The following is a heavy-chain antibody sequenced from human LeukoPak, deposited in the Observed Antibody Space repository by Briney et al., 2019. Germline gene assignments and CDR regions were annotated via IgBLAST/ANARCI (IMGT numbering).Heavy chain of an antibody. D-gene: IGHD2-15*01. CDR1: GFTVSNSY. J-gene: IGHJ3*02. V-gene: IGHV3-53*01. CDR3: ARLCSGGSCYDDAFDI. CDR2: IYGGGTT. Sequence: GGSLRLSCAASGFTVSNSYMSWVRQAPGKGLEWVSIIYGGGTTYYGDSVKGRFTISRDNSNNTLYLQMNSLRAEDTAVYYCARLCSGGSCYDDAFDIWGQGTMVTVSS.